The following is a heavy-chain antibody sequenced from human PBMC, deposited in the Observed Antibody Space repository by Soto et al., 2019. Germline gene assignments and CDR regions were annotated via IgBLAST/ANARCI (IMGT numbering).Heavy chain of an antibody. V-gene: IGHV1-18*04. J-gene: IGHJ6*03. CDR2: ISPYNGDT. D-gene: IGHD4-4*01. Sequence: GASVKVSCKASGYSFTGNSIHWVRQAPGQGLEWMGWISPYNGDTHYAQNLQGRVTMTTDTSTTTAYMELRSLKSDDTAIYYCARGTTVTTTPTYYYMDVWGKGTTVTVSS. CDR1: GYSFTGNS. CDR3: ARGTTVTTTPTYYYMDV.